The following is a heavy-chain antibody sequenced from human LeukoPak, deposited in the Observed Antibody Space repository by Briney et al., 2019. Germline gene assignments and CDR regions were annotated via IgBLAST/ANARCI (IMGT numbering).Heavy chain of an antibody. CDR1: GFTFSSYS. CDR3: AREGAYCGGDCYDAFEI. J-gene: IGHJ3*02. CDR2: ISSSSSYI. D-gene: IGHD2-21*02. Sequence: GGSLRLSCAASGFTFSSYSMNWVRQAPGKGLEWVSSISSSSSYIYYADSVKGQFTISRDNAKNSLYLQMNSLRAEDTAVYYCAREGAYCGGDCYDAFEIWGQGTMVTVSS. V-gene: IGHV3-21*01.